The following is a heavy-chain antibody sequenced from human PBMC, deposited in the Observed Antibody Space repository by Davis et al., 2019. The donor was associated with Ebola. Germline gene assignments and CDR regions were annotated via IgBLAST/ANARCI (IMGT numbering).Heavy chain of an antibody. V-gene: IGHV4-59*01. D-gene: IGHD1-20*01. CDR2: IYHTGST. CDR3: ARYNWNFGGFDP. J-gene: IGHJ5*02. CDR1: GGSISSFY. Sequence: MPGGSLRLSCTVSGGSISSFYWNWIRQPPGKGLEWVGSIYHTGSTTYSPSLKSRVTISVDTSKNQFSLKLTSVTAADTAVYYCARYNWNFGGFDPWGQGTLVTVSS.